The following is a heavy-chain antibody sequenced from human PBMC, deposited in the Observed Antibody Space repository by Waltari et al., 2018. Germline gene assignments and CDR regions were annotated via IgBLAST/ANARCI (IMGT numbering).Heavy chain of an antibody. CDR2: IYYSGST. J-gene: IGHJ5*02. Sequence: QVQLQESGPGLVKPSETLSLTCTVSGGSLSSYYWSWIRQPPGKGLEWIGYIYYSGSTNYNPSLKSRVTISVDTSKNQFSLKLSSVTAADTAVYYCARVVVPAAIWFDPWGQGTLVTVSS. CDR3: ARVVVPAAIWFDP. V-gene: IGHV4-59*01. CDR1: GGSLSSYY. D-gene: IGHD2-2*01.